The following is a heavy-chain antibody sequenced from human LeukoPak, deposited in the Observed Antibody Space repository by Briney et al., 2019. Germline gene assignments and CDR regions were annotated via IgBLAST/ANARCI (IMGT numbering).Heavy chain of an antibody. CDR2: INLDGSEK. CDR1: EFSVSNYW. J-gene: IGHJ6*02. D-gene: IGHD3-10*01. V-gene: IGHV3-7*01. CDR3: AKQGVTLVRGILSYGMDV. Sequence: GGSLRLSCAASEFSVSNYWMTWVRQAPGKALEWVANINLDGSEKYYVDSVKGRFTISRDNAKKSLWLQMNSLRAEDTAVYYCAKQGVTLVRGILSYGMDVWGQGTSVSVSS.